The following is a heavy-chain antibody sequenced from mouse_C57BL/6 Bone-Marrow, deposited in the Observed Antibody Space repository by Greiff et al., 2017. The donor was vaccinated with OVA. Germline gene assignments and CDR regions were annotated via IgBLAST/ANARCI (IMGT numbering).Heavy chain of an antibody. V-gene: IGHV5-6*01. CDR3: ARHRDHLLPGWFAY. Sequence: EVKLMESGGDLVQPGGSLKLSCAASGFTFSSYCMAWVRQTPDKRLEWVATISSGGSYTTYPDSVKGRFPISRDNAKNPLYLQMSSLKSEDTAMYYCARHRDHLLPGWFAYWGQGTLVTVSA. CDR2: ISSGGSYT. J-gene: IGHJ3*01. CDR1: GFTFSSYC.